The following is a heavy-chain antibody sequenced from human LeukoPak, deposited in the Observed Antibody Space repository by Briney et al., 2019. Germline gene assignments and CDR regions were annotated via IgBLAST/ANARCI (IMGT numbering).Heavy chain of an antibody. V-gene: IGHV3-30*03. CDR2: ISYDGSYK. D-gene: IGHD1-1*01. J-gene: IGHJ4*02. Sequence: GGSLRLSCAASGFTFSSYGMHWVRQAPGKGLEWVAVISYDGSYKYYADSVKGRFTISRDNSKNTLYLQMNSLRTEDTAVYYCARDRVNWKLGQFDYWGQGTLVTVSS. CDR1: GFTFSSYG. CDR3: ARDRVNWKLGQFDY.